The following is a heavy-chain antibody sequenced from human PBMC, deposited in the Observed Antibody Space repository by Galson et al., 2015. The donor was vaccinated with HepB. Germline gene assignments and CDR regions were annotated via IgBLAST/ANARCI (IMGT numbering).Heavy chain of an antibody. D-gene: IGHD3-10*01. Sequence: SVKVSCKASGYTFTSYGISWVRQAPGQGLEWMGWISAYNGNTNYAQKLQGRVTMTTDTSTSTAYVELRSLRSDDTAVYYCAREGGIIEPDGANYWGQGTLVTVSS. CDR1: GYTFTSYG. CDR2: ISAYNGNT. V-gene: IGHV1-18*04. J-gene: IGHJ4*02. CDR3: AREGGIIEPDGANY.